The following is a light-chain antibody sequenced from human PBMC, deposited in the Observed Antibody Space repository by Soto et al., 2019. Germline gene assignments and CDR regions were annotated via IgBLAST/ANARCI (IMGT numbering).Light chain of an antibody. Sequence: DIQMTQSPSTLSGSVGDRVTITCRASQTISSWLAWYQQKPGKAPKLLIYDASTLKTGVPSRFSGSGSGTEFTLTIDSLQPDDFATYYCQQYKSYSRMFGQGTKVDNK. J-gene: IGKJ1*01. CDR2: DAS. V-gene: IGKV1-5*01. CDR1: QTISSW. CDR3: QQYKSYSRM.